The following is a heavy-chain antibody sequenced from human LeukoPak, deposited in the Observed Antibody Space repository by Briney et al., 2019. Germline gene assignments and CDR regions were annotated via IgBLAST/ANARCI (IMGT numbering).Heavy chain of an antibody. CDR2: ISAYNGYT. CDR3: ARVAWGAVAGNFDY. J-gene: IGHJ4*02. Sequence: ASVKVSCKASGYTFTSYGISWVRQAPGQGREGMGWISAYNGYTNYAQKLQGRVTMTTDTSTSTAYMELRSLRSDDTAVYYCARVAWGAVAGNFDYWGQGTLVTVSS. CDR1: GYTFTSYG. D-gene: IGHD6-19*01. V-gene: IGHV1-18*01.